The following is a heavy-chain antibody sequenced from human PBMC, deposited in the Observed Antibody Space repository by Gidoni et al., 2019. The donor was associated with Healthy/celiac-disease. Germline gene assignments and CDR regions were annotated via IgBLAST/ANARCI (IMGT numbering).Heavy chain of an antibody. CDR3: ARHAIFPDMDV. CDR1: GGSISSSSYY. J-gene: IGHJ6*03. Sequence: QLQLQESGTGLVKPSETLSLTCTVSGGSISSSSYYWGWIRQPPGKGLEWIGSIYYSGSTYYNPSLKSRVTISVDTSKNQFSLKLSSVTAADTAVYYCARHAIFPDMDVWGKGTTVTVSS. D-gene: IGHD3-9*01. V-gene: IGHV4-39*01. CDR2: IYYSGST.